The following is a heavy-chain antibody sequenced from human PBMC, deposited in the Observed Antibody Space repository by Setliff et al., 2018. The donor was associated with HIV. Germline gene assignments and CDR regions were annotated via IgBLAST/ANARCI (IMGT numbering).Heavy chain of an antibody. CDR1: GLSMSSGNYY. CDR2: DYYTGKT. D-gene: IGHD4-4*01. V-gene: IGHV4-30-4*08. CDR3: ARDLTSNSNCFEP. J-gene: IGHJ5*02. Sequence: SETLSLTCQVSGLSMSSGNYYWNWIRQPAGKGLEWIGYDYYTGKTYYNPSLESRISMSVDTSKNQFSLKPTSVTAADTAIYYCARDLTSNSNCFEPWGQGTQVTVSS.